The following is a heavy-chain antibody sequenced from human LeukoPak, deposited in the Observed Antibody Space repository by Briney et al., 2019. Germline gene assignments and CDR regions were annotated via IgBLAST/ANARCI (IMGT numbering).Heavy chain of an antibody. CDR3: ARALGAFDI. CDR1: GGSISSSSYY. J-gene: IGHJ3*02. CDR2: IYYSGST. V-gene: IGHV4-39*07. Sequence: PSETLSLTCTVSGGSISSSSYYWGWIRQPPGKGLEWIGSIYYSGSTCYNPSLKSRVTISVDTSKNQFSLKLSSVTAADTAVYYCARALGAFDIWGQGTMVTVSS.